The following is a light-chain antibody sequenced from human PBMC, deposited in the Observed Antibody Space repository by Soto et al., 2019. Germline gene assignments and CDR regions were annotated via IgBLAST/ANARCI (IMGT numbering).Light chain of an antibody. V-gene: IGKV3-15*01. J-gene: IGKJ1*01. CDR3: QQYNNWPWT. Sequence: EIVMTQSPATLSVSPGERATLSCRASQSVSSNLAWYQQKPGQAPRLLIYGVSTRATGIPARFSGGGSGTEFTLTISSLLSEESAVYCCQQYNNWPWTFGQGTKVEIK. CDR1: QSVSSN. CDR2: GVS.